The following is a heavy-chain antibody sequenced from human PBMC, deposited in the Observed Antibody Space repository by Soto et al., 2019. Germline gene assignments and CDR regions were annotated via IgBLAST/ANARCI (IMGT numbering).Heavy chain of an antibody. J-gene: IGHJ4*02. CDR3: ARLEYYGSGSYFRHDY. CDR1: GGSISSGGYY. CDR2: IYYSGST. V-gene: IGHV4-61*08. Sequence: SETLSLTCTVSGGSISSGGYYWSWIRQHPGKGLEWIGYIYYSGSTNYNPSLKSRVTISVDTSKNQFSLKLSSVTAADTAVYFCARLEYYGSGSYFRHDYWGQGTLVTVSS. D-gene: IGHD3-10*01.